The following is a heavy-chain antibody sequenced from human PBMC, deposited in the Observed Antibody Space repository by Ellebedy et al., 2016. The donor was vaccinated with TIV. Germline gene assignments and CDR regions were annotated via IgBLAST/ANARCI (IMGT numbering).Heavy chain of an antibody. CDR1: GFTFSTYS. D-gene: IGHD1-14*01. CDR2: ISSSRGTI. V-gene: IGHV3-48*04. CDR3: ARDLHRYYGMDV. Sequence: GESLKISCAVSGFTFSTYSNNWVRQAPGKGLEWVSYISSSRGTISYADSVKGRFTISRDSAKNSLFLQMNSLRGEDTAVYYCARDLHRYYGMDVWGQGTTVTVSS. J-gene: IGHJ6*02.